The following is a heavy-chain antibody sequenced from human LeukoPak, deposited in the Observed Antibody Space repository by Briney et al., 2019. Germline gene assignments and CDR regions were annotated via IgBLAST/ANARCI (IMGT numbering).Heavy chain of an antibody. D-gene: IGHD3-10*01. CDR2: IYYSGST. J-gene: IGHJ3*02. CDR1: GGSISSYY. Sequence: PSETLSLTCTVSGGSISSYYWSWIRQPPGKGLEWIGYIYYSGSTNYNPSLKSRVTISVDTSNNQFSLKLSSVTAADTAVYYCARVPTLRITMVRGAWGTFDIWGQGTMVTVSS. V-gene: IGHV4-59*12. CDR3: ARVPTLRITMVRGAWGTFDI.